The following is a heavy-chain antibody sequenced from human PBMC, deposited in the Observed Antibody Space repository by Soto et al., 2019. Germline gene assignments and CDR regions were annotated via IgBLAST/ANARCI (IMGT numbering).Heavy chain of an antibody. D-gene: IGHD5-12*01. CDR2: IIPILGIA. CDR3: ARDQPLPPSQPLYCGYVEGQP. CDR1: GGTFSSYT. V-gene: IGHV1-69*08. Sequence: QVQLVQSGAEVKKPGSSVKVSCKASGGTFSSYTISWVRQAPGQGLEWMGRIIPILGIANYAQKFQGRVTITADKSTSTAYMELSSLRSEDTAVYYCARDQPLPPSQPLYCGYVEGQPWGQGTLVTVSS. J-gene: IGHJ5*02.